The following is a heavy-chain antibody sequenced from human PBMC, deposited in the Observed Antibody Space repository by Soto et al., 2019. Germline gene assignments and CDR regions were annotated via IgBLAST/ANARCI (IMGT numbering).Heavy chain of an antibody. CDR2: IYYSGST. D-gene: IGHD6-13*01. CDR3: ARALYSSSWYEYYYYYMDV. V-gene: IGHV4-59*01. J-gene: IGHJ6*03. CDR1: GGSISSYY. Sequence: SETLPLTCTVSGGSISSYYWRWIRQPPGKGLEWIGYIYYSGSTNYNPSLKSRVTISVDTSKNQFSLKLGSVTAADTAVYYCARALYSSSWYEYYYYYMDVWGKGTTVTVSS.